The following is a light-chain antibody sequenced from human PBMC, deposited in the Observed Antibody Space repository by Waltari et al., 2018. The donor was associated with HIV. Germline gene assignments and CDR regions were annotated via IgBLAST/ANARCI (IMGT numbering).Light chain of an antibody. CDR1: SSNIGAGYD. Sequence: QSVLTQPPSVSGAPGQRVTISCTGSSSNIGAGYDVHWYQQLPGTAPKLLIYANINRPSGVPDRFSGSKSGDTASLTVSGLQAEDEADYYCASYGGRNNRVLFGGGTRLTVL. CDR3: ASYGGRNNRVL. V-gene: IGLV1-40*01. CDR2: ANI. J-gene: IGLJ2*01.